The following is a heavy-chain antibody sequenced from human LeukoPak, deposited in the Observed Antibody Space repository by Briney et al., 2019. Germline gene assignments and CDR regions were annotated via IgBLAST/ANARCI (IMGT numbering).Heavy chain of an antibody. CDR2: IKSKTDGGTT. D-gene: IGHD3-10*01. CDR3: TTLVLLWFGELDPEDY. V-gene: IGHV3-15*07. Sequence: KAGGSLRLSCAASGFTFSNAWMNWVRQAPGKGLEWVGRIKSKTDGGTTDYAAPVKGRFTISRDDSKNTLYLQMNSLKTEDTAVYYCTTLVLLWFGELDPEDYWGQGTLVTVSS. CDR1: GFTFSNAW. J-gene: IGHJ4*02.